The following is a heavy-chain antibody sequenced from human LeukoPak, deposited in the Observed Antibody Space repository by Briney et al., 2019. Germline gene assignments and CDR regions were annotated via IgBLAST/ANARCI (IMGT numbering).Heavy chain of an antibody. D-gene: IGHD1-1*01. CDR3: ARDPSSGTHFDY. J-gene: IGHJ4*02. V-gene: IGHV1-2*02. CDR2: INPNNGGT. CDR1: GYIFTSFY. Sequence: ASVKVSCKASGYIFTSFYMHWVRQAPGQGLEWMGWINPNNGGTKYAQKFQGRVTMTRDTSINTVYMELTRLRSDDTAIYHCARDPSSGTHFDYWGQGTLVAVSS.